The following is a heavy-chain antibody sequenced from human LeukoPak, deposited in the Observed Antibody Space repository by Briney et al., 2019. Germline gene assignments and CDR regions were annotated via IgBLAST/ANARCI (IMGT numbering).Heavy chain of an antibody. D-gene: IGHD2-2*01. CDR1: GGTFSSYA. Sequence: ASVKVSCKASGGTFSSYAISWVRQAPGQGLEWMGGIIPIFGTANYAQKFQGRVTITADESTSTAYMELSSLRSEDTAVYYCASYCSSTSCYGLAYNWFGPWGQGTLVTVSS. J-gene: IGHJ5*02. CDR3: ASYCSSTSCYGLAYNWFGP. CDR2: IIPIFGTA. V-gene: IGHV1-69*13.